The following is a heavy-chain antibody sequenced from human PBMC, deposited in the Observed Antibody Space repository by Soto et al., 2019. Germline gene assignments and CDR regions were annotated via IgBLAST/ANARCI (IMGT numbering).Heavy chain of an antibody. J-gene: IGHJ5*02. CDR3: ARPPTRLHFFEWLQVPFEP. D-gene: IGHD3-3*01. Sequence: ASVKVSCKASGYTFTNYNIHWVRQAPGQRPEWMGWINAGNGNTKYSQKFQGRFAITRDTSATTVYMQLSTLNSEDTAVYYCARPPTRLHFFEWLQVPFEPWRQGALVSV. V-gene: IGHV1-3*01. CDR2: INAGNGNT. CDR1: GYTFTNYN.